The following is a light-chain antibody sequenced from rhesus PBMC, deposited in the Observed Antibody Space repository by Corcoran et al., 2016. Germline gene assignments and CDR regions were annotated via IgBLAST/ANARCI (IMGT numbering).Light chain of an antibody. Sequence: DIQMTQSPSSLSASVGDTVTITCRASQGISSYLNWFQQKPGKAPKLLIYGSTTLQSGVPSRFSGNGSVTDFTLTISRLQPEDFASYYCQQYKSYPWTFGQGTKVEIK. V-gene: IGKV1-28*03. CDR2: GST. CDR3: QQYKSYPWT. CDR1: QGISSY. J-gene: IGKJ1*01.